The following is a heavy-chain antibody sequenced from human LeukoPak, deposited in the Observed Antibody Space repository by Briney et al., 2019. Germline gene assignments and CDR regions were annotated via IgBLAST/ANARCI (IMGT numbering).Heavy chain of an antibody. D-gene: IGHD1-26*01. V-gene: IGHV4-4*02. CDR2: IYYSGST. CDR1: GGSISSSNW. J-gene: IGHJ4*02. CDR3: ASNGGATTGAFDY. Sequence: SGTLSLTCAVSGGSISSSNWRSWVRQPPGKGLEWIGYIYYSGSTNYNPPLKSRVTISVDTSKNQFSLKLSSVTAADTAVYYCASNGGATTGAFDYWGQGTLVTVSS.